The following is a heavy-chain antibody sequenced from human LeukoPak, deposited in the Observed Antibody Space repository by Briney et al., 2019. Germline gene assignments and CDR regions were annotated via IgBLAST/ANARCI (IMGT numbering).Heavy chain of an antibody. J-gene: IGHJ6*04. D-gene: IGHD4-17*01. CDR2: ITSSSSY. Sequence: GGSLRLSCAASGFTLSTYSMNWVRQAPGKGLEWVSSITSSSSYYADSVKGRFTISRDNAKNSLFLQMNSLRAEDTTVYFCARDPDPHDYGDYEEGFWYYYAMDVWGKGATVTVSS. CDR1: GFTLSTYS. V-gene: IGHV3-21*01. CDR3: ARDPDPHDYGDYEEGFWYYYAMDV.